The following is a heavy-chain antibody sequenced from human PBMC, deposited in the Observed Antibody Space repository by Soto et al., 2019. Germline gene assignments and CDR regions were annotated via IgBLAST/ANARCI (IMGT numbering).Heavy chain of an antibody. J-gene: IGHJ3*02. CDR2: IWYDGSNK. V-gene: IGHV3-33*01. D-gene: IGHD6-13*01. CDR3: ARDQAAAGTGAFDI. Sequence: TGGSLRLSCAASGFTFSSYGMHWVRQAPGKGLEWVAVIWYDGSNKYYADSVKGRFTISRDNSKNTLYLQMNSLRAEDTAVYYCARDQAAAGTGAFDIWGQGTMVTVSS. CDR1: GFTFSSYG.